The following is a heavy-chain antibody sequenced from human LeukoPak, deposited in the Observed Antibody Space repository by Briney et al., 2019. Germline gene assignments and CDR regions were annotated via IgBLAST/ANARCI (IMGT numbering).Heavy chain of an antibody. V-gene: IGHV4-34*01. CDR1: AGSFSGYY. Sequence: SETLSLTCAVYAGSFSGYYWSWIRQPPGKGLEWIGEINHSGSTTYNPSLKSRVTISVDTSKSQFSLKLSSVTAADTAVYYCARVRRVADYYYYMDVWGKGTTVTVSS. CDR3: ARVRRVADYYYYMDV. J-gene: IGHJ6*03. CDR2: INHSGST.